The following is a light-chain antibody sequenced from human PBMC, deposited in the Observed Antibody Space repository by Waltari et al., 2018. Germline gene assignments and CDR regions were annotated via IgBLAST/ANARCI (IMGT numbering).Light chain of an antibody. J-gene: IGKJ2*01. Sequence: DVVMTQSPDSLAGSLGERATIQGKSSQNILYSDNSKNYLAWYQQKPGQPPKFLIYWASSRETGVPDRFSGSGSGTDFTLTISSLQAEDVAVYYCQQHYSSPHTFGQGAKLEI. CDR1: QNILYSDNSKNY. CDR3: QQHYSSPHT. V-gene: IGKV4-1*01. CDR2: WAS.